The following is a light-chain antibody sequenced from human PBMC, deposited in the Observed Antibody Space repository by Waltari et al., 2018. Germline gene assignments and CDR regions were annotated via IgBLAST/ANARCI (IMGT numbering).Light chain of an antibody. CDR2: EYN. CDR1: SGSIASNY. V-gene: IGLV6-57*01. J-gene: IGLJ2*01. Sequence: NFMLTQPHSVSESPGKTVTISCTRSSGSIASNYVQWYRQRPETSPTDVIYEYNQRPPWGPDRCSGSIDSSYNSASLTIAGVKSEDEAEYYCQSYDSSSVVVGGGNKLTVL. CDR3: QSYDSSSVV.